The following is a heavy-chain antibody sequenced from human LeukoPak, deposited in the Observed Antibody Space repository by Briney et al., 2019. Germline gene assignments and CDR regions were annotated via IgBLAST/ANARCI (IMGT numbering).Heavy chain of an antibody. V-gene: IGHV1-2*02. CDR3: ARVGSTVTTSLNYYYYMDV. J-gene: IGHJ6*03. CDR1: GYTFTGYY. D-gene: IGHD4-17*01. Sequence: ASVKVSCKASGYTFTGYYMHWVRQAPGQGLEWMGWINPNSGGTNYAQKFQGRVTMTRDTSISTAYMELSRLRSDDTAVYYCARVGSTVTTSLNYYYYMDVWGKGTTVTVSS. CDR2: INPNSGGT.